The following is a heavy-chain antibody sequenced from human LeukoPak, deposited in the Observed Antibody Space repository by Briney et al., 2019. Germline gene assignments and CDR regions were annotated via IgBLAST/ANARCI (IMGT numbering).Heavy chain of an antibody. D-gene: IGHD1-26*01. CDR2: IRYDGSNK. CDR1: GFTFSSYG. Sequence: GGSLRLSCVASGFTFSSYGMHWVRQAPGKGLEWVTFIRYDGSNKYYAGSVKGRFTISRDNSKNTLYLQMNSLRAEDTAVYYCAKDYEPLVGVHRWGDWFDPWGQGTLVTVSS. V-gene: IGHV3-30*02. CDR3: AKDYEPLVGVHRWGDWFDP. J-gene: IGHJ5*02.